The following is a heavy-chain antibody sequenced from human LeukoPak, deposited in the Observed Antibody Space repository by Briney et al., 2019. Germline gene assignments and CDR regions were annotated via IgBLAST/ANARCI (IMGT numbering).Heavy chain of an antibody. D-gene: IGHD5-18*01. CDR2: IYYSGST. CDR1: GGSISSGDYY. V-gene: IGHV4-30-4*01. CDR3: ARADTAMIFYFDY. Sequence: SQTLSLTCTVSGGSISSGDYYWSWIRQPPGKGLEWIGYIYYSGSTYYNPSLKSRVTISVDTSKNQFSLKLSSVTAADTAVYYRARADTAMIFYFDYWGQGTLVTVSS. J-gene: IGHJ4*02.